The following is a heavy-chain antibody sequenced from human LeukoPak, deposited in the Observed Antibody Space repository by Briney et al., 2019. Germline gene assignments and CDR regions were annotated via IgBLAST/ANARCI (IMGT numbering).Heavy chain of an antibody. CDR1: GFTFNSYA. D-gene: IGHD6-19*01. J-gene: IGHJ3*02. Sequence: QPGGSLRLSCAASGFTFNSYAMSWVRQAPGKGLEWVSAISGTGGSTYYADSVKGRFTISRDNSKNTLYLQMNSLRAEDTAVYYCANIQMGQWLALTGAFDIWGQGTMVTVSS. V-gene: IGHV3-23*01. CDR2: ISGTGGST. CDR3: ANIQMGQWLALTGAFDI.